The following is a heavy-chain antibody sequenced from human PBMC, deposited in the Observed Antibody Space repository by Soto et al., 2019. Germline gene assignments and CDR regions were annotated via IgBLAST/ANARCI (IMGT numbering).Heavy chain of an antibody. V-gene: IGHV4-59*01. CDR1: GGSISSFY. D-gene: IGHD2-15*01. J-gene: IGHJ4*02. CDR3: ARGKPCSGGSCYHYFDF. Sequence: SETLSLTCTVSGGSISSFYWGWIRQPPGKGLECIGFIYYSGSPNYNPSLKSRVTISVDTSKNQFSLKLSSVTAADTAVYYCARGKPCSGGSCYHYFDFWGQGTLVTVSS. CDR2: IYYSGSP.